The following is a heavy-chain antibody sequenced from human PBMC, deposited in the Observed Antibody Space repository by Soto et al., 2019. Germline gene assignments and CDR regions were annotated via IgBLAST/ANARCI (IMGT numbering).Heavy chain of an antibody. Sequence: GESLKISCKGSGYSFTSYWISWVRQMPGKGLEWMGRTDPSDSYTNYSPSFQGHVTISADKSISTAYLQWSSLKASDTAMYYCASWDTAMAFDYWGQGTLVTVSS. CDR2: TDPSDSYT. CDR3: ASWDTAMAFDY. V-gene: IGHV5-10-1*01. J-gene: IGHJ4*02. D-gene: IGHD5-18*01. CDR1: GYSFTSYW.